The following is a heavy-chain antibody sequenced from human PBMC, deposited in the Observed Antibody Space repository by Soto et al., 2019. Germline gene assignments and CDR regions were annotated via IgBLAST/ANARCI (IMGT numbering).Heavy chain of an antibody. CDR1: GYSFTSYW. CDR3: ARLYFPYKQHQNWFDP. CDR2: IYPGDSDT. D-gene: IGHD6-13*01. V-gene: IGHV5-51*01. J-gene: IGHJ5*02. Sequence: PGESLKISCKGSGYSFTSYWIGWVRQMPGKGLEWMGIIYPGDSDTRYSPSFQGQVTISADKSISTAYLQWSSLKASDTAMHYCARLYFPYKQHQNWFDPWGQGTLVTVSS.